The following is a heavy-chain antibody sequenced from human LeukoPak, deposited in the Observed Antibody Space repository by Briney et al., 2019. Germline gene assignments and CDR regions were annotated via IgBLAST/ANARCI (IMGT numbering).Heavy chain of an antibody. V-gene: IGHV3-23*01. CDR2: ISGSGGST. CDR1: GFTFSSYA. Sequence: PGGSLRLSCAASGFTFSSYAMSWVRQAPGKGLEWDSAISGSGGSTYYADSVKGRFTISRDNSKNTLYLQMNSLRAEDTAVYYCAEISSGWYGPPYYFDYWGQGTLVTVSS. J-gene: IGHJ4*02. D-gene: IGHD6-19*01. CDR3: AEISSGWYGPPYYFDY.